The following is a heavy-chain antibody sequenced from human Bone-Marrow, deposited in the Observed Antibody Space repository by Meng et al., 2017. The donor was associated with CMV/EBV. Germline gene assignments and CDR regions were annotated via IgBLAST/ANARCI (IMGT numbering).Heavy chain of an antibody. J-gene: IGHJ4*02. D-gene: IGHD2-2*01. CDR3: ARQFCPSSRCSHEHDF. CDR1: YRFTSYW. Sequence: YRFTSYWIAWVRQMPGKGREWMGIIYPGDSESRYSPSFQGQVTLSADKSISTAFLQWSSLKASDTALYYCARQFCPSSRCSHEHDFWGQGTLVTVSS. CDR2: IYPGDSES. V-gene: IGHV5-51*01.